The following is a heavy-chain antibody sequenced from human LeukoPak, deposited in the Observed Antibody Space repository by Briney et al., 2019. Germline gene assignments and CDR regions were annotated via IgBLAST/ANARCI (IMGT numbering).Heavy chain of an antibody. Sequence: ASVKVSCKASGYTFTGYYMHWVRQAPGQGLEWMGWINLNSGGTNYAQKFQGRVTMTRDTSISTAYMELSRLRSDDTAVYYCARVGYSGYDSSPGYWGQGTLVTVSS. V-gene: IGHV1-2*02. CDR2: INLNSGGT. CDR3: ARVGYSGYDSSPGY. D-gene: IGHD5-12*01. CDR1: GYTFTGYY. J-gene: IGHJ4*02.